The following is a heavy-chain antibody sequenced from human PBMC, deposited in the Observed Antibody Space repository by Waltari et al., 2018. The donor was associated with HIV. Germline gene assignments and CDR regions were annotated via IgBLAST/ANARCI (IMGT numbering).Heavy chain of an antibody. CDR1: GFSITSNNYY. J-gene: IGHJ4*02. V-gene: IGHV4-39*07. Sequence: QLQLHESGPGLVKPSATLSLTCIVSGFSITSNNYYWGWSRQPPGKGLEWIGNIFYSGTTNYNPSLESRVTISIDTSKSQFSLNLDSVTAADTAIYYCARHKNRGSYFPVDFWGQGTLVAVSS. CDR3: ARHKNRGSYFPVDF. CDR2: IFYSGTT. D-gene: IGHD1-26*01.